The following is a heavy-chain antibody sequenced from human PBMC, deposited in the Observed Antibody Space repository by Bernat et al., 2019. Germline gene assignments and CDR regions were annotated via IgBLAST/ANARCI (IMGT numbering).Heavy chain of an antibody. D-gene: IGHD3-16*02. CDR2: IDPSDSYT. V-gene: IGHV5-10-1*01. CDR3: ARDYIWGSYRSRFDY. CDR1: GYSFTSYW. J-gene: IGHJ4*02. Sequence: EVQLVQSGAEVKKPGESLRISCKGSGYSFTSYWISWVRQIPGKGLEWMGRIDPSDSYTNYSPSFQGHVTISADKSISTAYLQWSSLKASDTAMYYCARDYIWGSYRSRFDYWGQGTLVTVSS.